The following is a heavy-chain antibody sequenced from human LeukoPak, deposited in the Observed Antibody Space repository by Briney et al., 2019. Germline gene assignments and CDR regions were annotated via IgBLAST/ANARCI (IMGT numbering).Heavy chain of an antibody. CDR1: GGSVNSGGCY. Sequence: SETLSLTCTVSGGSVNSGGCYWTWIRQPPGRRLEWIGHIYYSGSTKYNPSLNGRVAISIDTSKNQFSLTLNSVTAADTAMYYCARAYVVGPTKTFDNWGQGTLITVSS. D-gene: IGHD1-26*01. V-gene: IGHV4-61*08. J-gene: IGHJ4*02. CDR2: IYYSGST. CDR3: ARAYVVGPTKTFDN.